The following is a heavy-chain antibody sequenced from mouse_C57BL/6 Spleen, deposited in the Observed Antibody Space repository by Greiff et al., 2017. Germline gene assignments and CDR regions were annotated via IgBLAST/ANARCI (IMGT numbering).Heavy chain of an antibody. V-gene: IGHV1-78*01. CDR1: GYTFTDHT. J-gene: IGHJ1*03. CDR3: ARACYYGSSDGYFDV. CDR2: IYPRDGST. D-gene: IGHD1-1*01. Sequence: VQLQQSDAELVKPGASVKISCKVSGYTFTDHTIHWMKQRPEQGLEWIGYIYPRDGSTKYNEKFKGKATLTADKSSSTAYMQLNSLTSEDSAVXFCARACYYGSSDGYFDVWGTGTTLTVSS.